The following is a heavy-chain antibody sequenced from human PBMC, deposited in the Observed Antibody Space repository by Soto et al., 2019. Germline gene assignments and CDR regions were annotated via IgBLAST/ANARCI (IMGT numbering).Heavy chain of an antibody. V-gene: IGHV3-49*04. CDR1: GFTFGDYA. Sequence: HPGGSLRLSCTASGFTFGDYAMSWVRQAPGKGLEWVGFIRSKAYGGTTEYAASVKGRFTISRDDSKSIAYLQMNSLKTEDTAVYYCTAAMAFDYWGQGTLVTVSS. D-gene: IGHD5-18*01. J-gene: IGHJ4*02. CDR2: IRSKAYGGTT. CDR3: TAAMAFDY.